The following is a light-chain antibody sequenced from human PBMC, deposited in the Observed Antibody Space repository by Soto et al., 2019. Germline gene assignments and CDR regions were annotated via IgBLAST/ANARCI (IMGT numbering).Light chain of an antibody. CDR3: QTWGTGSWV. Sequence: QSVLTQSPSASASLGAWVKLTCTLSSGHSSYAVAWHQQQPEKGPRYLMKVNSDGSHTKGDGIPDRFSGSSSGAERYLTITSLQSDDEADYYCQTWGTGSWVFGGGTKLTVL. CDR2: VNSDGSH. V-gene: IGLV4-69*01. CDR1: SGHSSYA. J-gene: IGLJ3*02.